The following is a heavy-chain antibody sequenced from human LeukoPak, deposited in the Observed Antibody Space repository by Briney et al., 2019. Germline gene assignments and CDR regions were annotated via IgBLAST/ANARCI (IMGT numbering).Heavy chain of an antibody. V-gene: IGHV4-34*01. CDR2: INHSGST. D-gene: IGHD2-15*01. J-gene: IGHJ5*02. CDR3: ARHRCSGGSCYPMNWFDP. CDR1: GGSFSGYY. Sequence: SETLSLTCAVYGGSFSGYYWSWIRQPPGKGLEWIGEINHSGSTNYNPSLKSRVTISVDTSKNQFSLKLSSVTAADTAVYYCARHRCSGGSCYPMNWFDPWGQGTLVTASS.